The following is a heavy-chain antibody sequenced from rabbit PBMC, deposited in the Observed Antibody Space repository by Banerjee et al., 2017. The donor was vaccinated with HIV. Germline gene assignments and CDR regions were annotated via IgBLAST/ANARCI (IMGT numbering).Heavy chain of an antibody. J-gene: IGHJ4*01. CDR1: GFSFSSSYH. V-gene: IGHV1S40*01. CDR2: IYAGSSGST. CDR3: ARSSGTYWAFNL. D-gene: IGHD1-1*01. Sequence: QSLEESGGDLVKPGASLTLTCTASGFSFSSSYHMCWVRQAPGKGLEWIGCIYAGSSGSTYYASWAKGRFTISETSSTTVTLQMTTLTVADTATYVCARSSGTYWAFNLWGPGTLVTVS.